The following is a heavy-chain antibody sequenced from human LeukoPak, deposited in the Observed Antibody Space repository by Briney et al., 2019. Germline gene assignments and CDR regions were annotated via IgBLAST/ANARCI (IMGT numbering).Heavy chain of an antibody. J-gene: IGHJ6*02. V-gene: IGHV3-30-3*01. D-gene: IGHD4-17*01. Sequence: GGSLRLSCAASGFTFSSYAMHWVRQAPGKGLEWVAVISYDGSNKYYADSVKGRFTISRDNSKNTLYLQMNSLRAEDTAVYYCARDRPHDYGDPAGYYGMDVWGQGTTVTVSS. CDR1: GFTFSSYA. CDR3: ARDRPHDYGDPAGYYGMDV. CDR2: ISYDGSNK.